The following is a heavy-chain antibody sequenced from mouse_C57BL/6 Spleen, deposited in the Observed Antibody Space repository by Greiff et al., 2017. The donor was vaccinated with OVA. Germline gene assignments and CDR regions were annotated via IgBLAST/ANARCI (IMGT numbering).Heavy chain of an antibody. J-gene: IGHJ3*01. CDR1: GFTFSSYA. V-gene: IGHV5-4*01. CDR3: ARDGVTTAPFAY. CDR2: ISDGGSYT. D-gene: IGHD1-2*01. Sequence: DVRLVESGGGLVKPGGSLKLSCAASGFTFSSYAMSWVRQTPEKRLEWVATISDGGSYTYYPDNVKGRFTISRDNAKNNLYLQMSHLKSEDTAMYYCARDGVTTAPFAYWGQGTLVTVSA.